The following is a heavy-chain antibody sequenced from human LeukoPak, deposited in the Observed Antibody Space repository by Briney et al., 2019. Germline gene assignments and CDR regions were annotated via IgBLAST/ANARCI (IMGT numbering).Heavy chain of an antibody. V-gene: IGHV3-21*01. J-gene: IGHJ6*02. CDR3: AKASKVAGTKVYYYYGMDV. Sequence: GGSLRLSCAASGFTFSSYSMNWVRQAPGKGLEWVSSISSSSSYIYYADSVKGRFTISRDNSKNTLYLQMNSLRAEDTAVYYCAKASKVAGTKVYYYYGMDVWGQGTTVTVSS. D-gene: IGHD6-19*01. CDR2: ISSSSSYI. CDR1: GFTFSSYS.